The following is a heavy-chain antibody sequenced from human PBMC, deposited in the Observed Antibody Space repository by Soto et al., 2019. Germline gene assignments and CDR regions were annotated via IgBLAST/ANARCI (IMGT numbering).Heavy chain of an antibody. CDR2: ICYSGST. D-gene: IGHD3-10*01. CDR3: ARDYYGSGSYYYYYYYGMDV. J-gene: IGHJ6*02. CDR1: GGSISSGGYY. V-gene: IGHV4-31*03. Sequence: SETLSLTCTVSGGSISSGGYYWSWIRQHPGKGLEWIGYICYSGSTYYNPSLKSRVTISVDTSKNQFSLKLSSVTAADTAVYYCARDYYGSGSYYYYYYYGMDVWGQGTTVTVSS.